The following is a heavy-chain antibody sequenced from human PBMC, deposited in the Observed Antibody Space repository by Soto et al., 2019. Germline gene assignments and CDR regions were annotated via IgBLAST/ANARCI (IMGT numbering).Heavy chain of an antibody. CDR3: ARSPYSYGPIDY. Sequence: APEKGLEWVSVIYSGGSTYYADSVKGRFTISRDNSKNTLYLQMNSLRAEDTAVYYCARSPYSYGPIDYWGQGTLVTVSS. J-gene: IGHJ4*02. V-gene: IGHV3-66*01. CDR2: IYSGGST. D-gene: IGHD5-18*01.